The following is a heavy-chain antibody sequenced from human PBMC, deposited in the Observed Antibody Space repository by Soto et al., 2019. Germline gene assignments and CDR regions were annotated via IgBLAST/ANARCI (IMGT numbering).Heavy chain of an antibody. CDR3: ARERGIAAEYYYYYYGMDA. Sequence: ETLSLTCAISGCSVSSNSAAWNWNTQSPARGLEWLGMPYYRSKLYNDYAVSVKSRITINPDTSKSQFSLQLNSVTPEDTAVYYCARERGIAAEYYYYYYGMDAWGQGTTVTVSS. CDR2: PYYRSKLYN. CDR1: GCSVSSNSAA. V-gene: IGHV6-1*01. D-gene: IGHD6-13*01. J-gene: IGHJ6*02.